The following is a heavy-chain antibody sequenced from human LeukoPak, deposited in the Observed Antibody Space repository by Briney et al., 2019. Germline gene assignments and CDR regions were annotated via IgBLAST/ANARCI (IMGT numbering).Heavy chain of an antibody. CDR2: ISAYNGNT. CDR1: GYTFTSYG. J-gene: IGHJ3*02. Sequence: GASVKVSCKASGYTFTSYGISWVRQAPGQGLEWMGWISAYNGNTNYAQKLQGRVTMTTDTSTSTAYMELRSLRSDDTAVYYCALSNITIFGVVITLRVHDAFDIWGQGTMVTVSS. CDR3: ALSNITIFGVVITLRVHDAFDI. V-gene: IGHV1-18*01. D-gene: IGHD3-3*01.